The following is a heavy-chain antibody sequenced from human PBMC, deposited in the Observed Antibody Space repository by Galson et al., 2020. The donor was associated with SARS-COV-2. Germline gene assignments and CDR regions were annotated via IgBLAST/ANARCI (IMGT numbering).Heavy chain of an antibody. CDR1: GDSVSSNSAA. Sequence: QTLTLTCAISGDSVSSNSAASNWIRQSPPRGLEWLGRTYYRSKWYNDYAVSVKSRITINPDTSKNQFSLQLNSVTPEDTAVYYCAKGYYDFWSGPSDRAGFDPWGQGTLVTVSS. J-gene: IGHJ5*02. CDR3: AKGYYDFWSGPSDRAGFDP. D-gene: IGHD3-3*01. CDR2: TYYRSKWYN. V-gene: IGHV6-1*01.